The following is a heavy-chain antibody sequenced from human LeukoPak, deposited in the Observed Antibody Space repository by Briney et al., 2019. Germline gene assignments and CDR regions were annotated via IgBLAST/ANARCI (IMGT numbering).Heavy chain of an antibody. Sequence: PSETLSLTCTVSGGSISSSTYYWGWIRQPPGKGLEWVGNIYYSGTTYSNPSLRSRVTISLDTSKNQFSLKLSSVTAADTAVYYCARGRRDYYDSSGLLDYWGQGTLVTVSS. CDR3: ARGRRDYYDSSGLLDY. V-gene: IGHV4-39*07. J-gene: IGHJ4*02. CDR2: IYYSGTT. CDR1: GGSISSSTYY. D-gene: IGHD3-22*01.